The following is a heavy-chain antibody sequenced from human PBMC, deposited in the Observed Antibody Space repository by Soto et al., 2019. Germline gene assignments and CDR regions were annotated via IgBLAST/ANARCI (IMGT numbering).Heavy chain of an antibody. CDR3: ARQGEHIVVVTAIPYYYYRMDV. Sequence: PSETLSLTCTVSGGSISSSSYYWGWIRQPPGKGLEWIGGIYYSGSTYYNPSLKSRVTISVDTSKNQFSLKLSSVTAADTAVYYCARQGEHIVVVTAIPYYYYRMDVWGQGTTVTVS. J-gene: IGHJ6*02. D-gene: IGHD2-21*02. V-gene: IGHV4-39*01. CDR2: IYYSGST. CDR1: GGSISSSSYY.